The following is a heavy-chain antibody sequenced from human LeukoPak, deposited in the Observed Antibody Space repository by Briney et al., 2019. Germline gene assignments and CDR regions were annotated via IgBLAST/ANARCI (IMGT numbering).Heavy chain of an antibody. D-gene: IGHD1-26*01. J-gene: IGHJ4*02. Sequence: GGSLRLSCAASGCTFSSYARIWVRQAPGKGLEWVSAISGSGGSTYYADSVKGRFTIARDNAKNTLYLPMSSLRVEDTAVYYCPSQIEGAGYWGQGTLVTVSP. CDR2: ISGSGGST. CDR1: GCTFSSYA. CDR3: PSQIEGAGY. V-gene: IGHV3-23*01.